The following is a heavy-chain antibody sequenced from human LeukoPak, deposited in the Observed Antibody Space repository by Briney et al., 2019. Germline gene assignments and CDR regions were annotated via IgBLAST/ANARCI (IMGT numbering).Heavy chain of an antibody. CDR2: ISYDGSNK. V-gene: IGHV3-30*18. CDR1: GFTFSSYG. D-gene: IGHD6-13*01. Sequence: GGSLRLSCAASGFTFSSYGMHWVRQAPGKGLEWVAVISYDGSNKYYADSVKGRFTISRDNSKNTLYLQMNSLRAEDTAVYYCAKGIAETQTADDAFDIWGQGTMVTVSS. CDR3: AKGIAETQTADDAFDI. J-gene: IGHJ3*02.